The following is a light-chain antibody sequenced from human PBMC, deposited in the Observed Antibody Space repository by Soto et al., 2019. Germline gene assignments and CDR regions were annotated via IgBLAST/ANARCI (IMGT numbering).Light chain of an antibody. Sequence: QLVLTQSPSASASLGASVKLTCTLSSGHSNYVLAWHQQQPEKGPRYLMKLNSDGSHSKGDGIPDRFSGSSSGAERYLTISSLQSEDEADYYCQTWGTGIRVFGGGTKLTVL. CDR2: LNSDGSH. CDR1: SGHSNYV. CDR3: QTWGTGIRV. J-gene: IGLJ3*02. V-gene: IGLV4-69*01.